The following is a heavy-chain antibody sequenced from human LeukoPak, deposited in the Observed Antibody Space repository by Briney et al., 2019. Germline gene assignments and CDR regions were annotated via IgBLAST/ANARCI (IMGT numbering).Heavy chain of an antibody. J-gene: IGHJ5*02. V-gene: IGHV3-30*04. CDR3: AREGANNWFDP. Sequence: PGGSLRLSCAASGFTFSSYAMHWVRQAPGKGLEWVAVISYDGSNKYYADSMKGRFTISRDNSKNTLYLQMNSLRAEDTAVYYCAREGANNWFDPWGQGTLVTVSS. CDR1: GFTFSSYA. CDR2: ISYDGSNK.